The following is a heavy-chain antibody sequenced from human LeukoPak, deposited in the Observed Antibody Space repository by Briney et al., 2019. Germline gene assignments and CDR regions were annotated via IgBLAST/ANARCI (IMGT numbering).Heavy chain of an antibody. CDR1: GDSISSYY. CDR2: IYYSGST. J-gene: IGHJ6*03. CDR3: ARLLGRSSSWGYYYYYMDV. Sequence: PSETLSLTCTVSGDSISSYYWSWIRQPPGKGLEWIGYIYYSGSTNYNPSLKSRVTISVDTSKNQFSLKLSSVTAADTAVYYCARLLGRSSSWGYYYYYMDVWGKGTTVTISS. V-gene: IGHV4-59*01. D-gene: IGHD6-13*01.